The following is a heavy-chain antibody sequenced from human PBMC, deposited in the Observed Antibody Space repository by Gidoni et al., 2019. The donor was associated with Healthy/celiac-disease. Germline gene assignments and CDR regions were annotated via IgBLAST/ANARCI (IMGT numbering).Heavy chain of an antibody. J-gene: IGHJ4*02. V-gene: IGHV3-33*01. CDR1: GFTFRNYG. Sequence: QVQLVESGGGVVQPGKSLRLSCAASGFTFRNYGMHWVRQAPGKGLEWVAVIWYDGSNENYADSVKGRFTISRDTPKNRLYLQMNSLRAEDTAVYYCGRDWSDILTGLVDYWGQGTLVTVSS. CDR2: IWYDGSNE. D-gene: IGHD3-9*01. CDR3: GRDWSDILTGLVDY.